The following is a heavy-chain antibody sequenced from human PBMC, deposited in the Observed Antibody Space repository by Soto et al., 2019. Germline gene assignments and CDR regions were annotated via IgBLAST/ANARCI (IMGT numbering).Heavy chain of an antibody. V-gene: IGHV4-31*03. CDR3: ARGVQKWGWFDP. Sequence: QVQLQESGPGLVKPSQTLSLTCTVSGGSISSGGYYWSWIRQHPGKGLEWIGYIYYSGSTYYNPSLKSRVTISVDTSKKLFSLKLSSVTAADMGVYYCARGVQKWGWFDPWGQGTLVTVSS. CDR2: IYYSGST. D-gene: IGHD1-1*01. J-gene: IGHJ5*02. CDR1: GGSISSGGYY.